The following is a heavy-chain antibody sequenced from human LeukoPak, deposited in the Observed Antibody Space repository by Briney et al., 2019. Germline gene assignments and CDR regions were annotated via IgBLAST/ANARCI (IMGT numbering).Heavy chain of an antibody. CDR2: ISNSGAYI. V-gene: IGHV3-21*01. J-gene: IGHJ4*02. D-gene: IGHD6-13*01. CDR1: GFIFSDYT. Sequence: GESLRLSCAASGFIFSDYTMIWVRQAPGKGLEWVSSISNSGAYIYYADSVKGRFTISRDNAKNSLHLQMTSLRAEDTAVYYCARVSNAGTFWGQGTLVTVCS. CDR3: ARVSNAGTF.